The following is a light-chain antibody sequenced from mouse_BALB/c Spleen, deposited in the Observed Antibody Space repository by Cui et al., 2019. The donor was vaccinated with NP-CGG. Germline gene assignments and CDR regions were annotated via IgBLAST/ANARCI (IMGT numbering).Light chain of an antibody. V-gene: IGLV1*01. CDR2: GTN. CDR3: ALWYSNHWV. Sequence: AVVTQESAPTTAPGETVTLTCRSSIGAVTTRNYANWVQEKPDHLFTGLIGGTNNRTPSVPARFSGSLIGDKAALTITGAQTEDEAIYFCALWYSNHWVFGGGTKLTVL. J-gene: IGLJ1*01. CDR1: IGAVTTRNY.